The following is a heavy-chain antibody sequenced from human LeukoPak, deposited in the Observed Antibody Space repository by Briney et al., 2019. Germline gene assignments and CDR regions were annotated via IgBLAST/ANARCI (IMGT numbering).Heavy chain of an antibody. D-gene: IGHD2/OR15-2a*01. CDR3: SRVFYSGPGC. CDR2: INAYNANT. CDR1: GYTFTNYG. V-gene: IGHV1-18*01. J-gene: IGHJ4*02. Sequence: ASVKVSFKASGYTFTNYGISWVRQAPGQGLEWVGCINAYNANTYYAHKLQGRVTITTDTSTRTAYMELSSLRSADTAVSYCSRVFYSGPGCWGQGTLVSVSS.